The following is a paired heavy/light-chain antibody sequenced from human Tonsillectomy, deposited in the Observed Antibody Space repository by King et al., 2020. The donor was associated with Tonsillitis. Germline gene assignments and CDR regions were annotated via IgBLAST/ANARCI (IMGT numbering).Light chain of an antibody. Sequence: EIVMTQSPATLSVSPGERATLSCRASQSVSSNFAWYQQKPGQAPRLLIYGASTRATGIPARFSASGSGTEFTLTISSLQSEDFAVYYCQQYNDWPRTFGQGTKVEIK. V-gene: IGKV3-15*01. CDR2: GAS. CDR1: QSVSSN. CDR3: QQYNDWPRT. J-gene: IGKJ1*01.
Heavy chain of an antibody. Sequence: EVQLEESGGGLVKPGGSLRLSCAASGFTFSSYTMNWVRQAPGKGLEWVSSIISTSTYIYYADSVKGRFTISRDNAKNSLSLQMNSLRGEDTAVYYCARDVFTSGYYSSFWDSWGQGTLVTVSS. CDR2: IISTSTYI. J-gene: IGHJ4*02. CDR1: GFTFSSYT. CDR3: ARDVFTSGYYSSFWDS. D-gene: IGHD3-22*01. V-gene: IGHV3-21*01.